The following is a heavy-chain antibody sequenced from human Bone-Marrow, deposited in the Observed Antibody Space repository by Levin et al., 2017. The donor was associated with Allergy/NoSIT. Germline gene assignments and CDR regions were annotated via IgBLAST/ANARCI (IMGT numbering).Heavy chain of an antibody. CDR2: LFSLFLPL. V-gene: IGHV3-33*01. Sequence: GLSLRLSCAASGFTFSSYAMHWVRQPPGKGLEWFAFLFSLFLPLPSSSSFQGRFTVSRDNSENILYLQMNNLRVEDTAVYFCVRDRAPSYYYGSGSYYNDAWGQGTLVTVSS. D-gene: IGHD3-10*01. CDR3: VRDRAPSYYYGSGSYYNDA. J-gene: IGHJ5*02. CDR1: GFTFSSYA.